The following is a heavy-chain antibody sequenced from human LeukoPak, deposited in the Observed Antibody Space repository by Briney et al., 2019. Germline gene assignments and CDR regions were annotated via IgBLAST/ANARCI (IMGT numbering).Heavy chain of an antibody. CDR2: IVSSGGST. D-gene: IGHD1-26*01. J-gene: IGHJ6*03. CDR3: AKRDGSGHHYYMDV. V-gene: IGHV3-23*01. CDR1: GFTFSSYA. Sequence: GGSPRLSCVASGFTFSSYAMSWVRPAPGQGLEWVSSIVSSGGSTYYADSVKGRFTISRDNSRNTLYLQMHSLRAGDTAVYYCAKRDGSGHHYYMDVWGKGTTVTVSS.